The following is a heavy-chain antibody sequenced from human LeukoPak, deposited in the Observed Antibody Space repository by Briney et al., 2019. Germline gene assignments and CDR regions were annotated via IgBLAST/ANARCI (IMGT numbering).Heavy chain of an antibody. J-gene: IGHJ3*02. D-gene: IGHD3-3*01. V-gene: IGHV3-23*01. Sequence: GGSLRLSCAASGFTFSSYAMSWVRQAPGKGLEWVSAIRGSGGSTYYADSVKGRFTISRDNAKNSLYLQMNSLRAEDTAVYYCARVPSGIGVSDAFDIWGQGTMVTVSS. CDR3: ARVPSGIGVSDAFDI. CDR2: IRGSGGST. CDR1: GFTFSSYA.